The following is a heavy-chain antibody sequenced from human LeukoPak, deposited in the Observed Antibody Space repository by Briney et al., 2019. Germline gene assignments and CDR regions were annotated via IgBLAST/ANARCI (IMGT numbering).Heavy chain of an antibody. J-gene: IGHJ6*03. CDR1: GGSFSGYY. V-gene: IGHV4-34*01. CDR3: ARGYSSSWYDYYYYMDV. D-gene: IGHD6-13*01. CDR2: INHSGST. Sequence: PSETLSLTCAVYGGSFSGYYWSWIRQPPGKGLEWIGEINHSGSTNYNPSLKSRVTISVDTSKNQFSLKLSSVTAADTAVYYCARGYSSSWYDYYYYMDVWGKGTTVTVSS.